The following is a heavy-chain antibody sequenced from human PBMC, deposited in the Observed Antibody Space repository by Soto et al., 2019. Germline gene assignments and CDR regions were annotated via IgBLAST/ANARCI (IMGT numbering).Heavy chain of an antibody. CDR1: GYTFTSYG. V-gene: IGHV1-18*04. Sequence: ASVKVSCKASGYTFTSYGISWVRQAPGQGLEWMGWISAYNGNTNYARKLQGRVTMTTDTSTSTAYMELRSLRSDDTAVYYCARDRAPRIVVVPAAIGDYWGQGTLVTVSS. D-gene: IGHD2-2*02. CDR3: ARDRAPRIVVVPAAIGDY. CDR2: ISAYNGNT. J-gene: IGHJ4*02.